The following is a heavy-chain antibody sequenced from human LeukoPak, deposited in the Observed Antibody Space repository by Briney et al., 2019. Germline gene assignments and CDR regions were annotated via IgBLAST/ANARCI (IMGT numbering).Heavy chain of an antibody. CDR3: AKDRGRLPEYFQH. CDR2: ISYDGSNK. D-gene: IGHD1-26*01. CDR1: GFTFSSYG. V-gene: IGHV3-30*18. Sequence: PGGSLRLSCAASGFTFSSYGMHWVRQAPGKGLEWVAVISYDGSNKYYADSVKGRFTISRDNSKNTLYLQMNSLRAEDTAVYYCAKDRGRLPEYFQHWGQGTLVTVSS. J-gene: IGHJ1*01.